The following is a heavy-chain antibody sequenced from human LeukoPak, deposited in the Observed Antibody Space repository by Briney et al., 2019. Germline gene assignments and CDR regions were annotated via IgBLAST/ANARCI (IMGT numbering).Heavy chain of an antibody. Sequence: GGSLRLSCAASGFTFSSYSMNWVRQAPGKGLEWVSYISSSSSTIYYADSVKGRFTISRDNAKNSLYLQMNSLRAEDTAVYYCARGGPRRGAYFDYWGQGTLVTVSS. CDR3: ARGGPRRGAYFDY. CDR1: GFTFSSYS. J-gene: IGHJ4*02. V-gene: IGHV3-48*01. CDR2: ISSSSSTI.